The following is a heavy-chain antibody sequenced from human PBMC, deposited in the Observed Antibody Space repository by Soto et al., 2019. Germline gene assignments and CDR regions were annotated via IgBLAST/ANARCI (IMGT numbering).Heavy chain of an antibody. Sequence: GGSLRLSCAASGFTFSSYAMSWVRQAPGKGLEWVSAISGSGGSTYYADSVKGRFTISRDNSKNTLYLQMNSLRAEDTAVYYCAKDNEITIFGVVIPTLLYWGQGTLVTVSS. D-gene: IGHD3-3*01. V-gene: IGHV3-23*01. CDR1: GFTFSSYA. CDR3: AKDNEITIFGVVIPTLLY. J-gene: IGHJ4*02. CDR2: ISGSGGST.